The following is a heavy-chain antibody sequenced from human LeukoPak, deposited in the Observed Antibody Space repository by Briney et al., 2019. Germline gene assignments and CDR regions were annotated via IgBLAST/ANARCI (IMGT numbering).Heavy chain of an antibody. Sequence: SETLSLTCAVYGGSFGGYYWSWIRQPPGRGLEWVGEINHSGSTNYNPSLKSRVTISVDTSKNQFSLKLSSVTAADTAVYYCARAPTRHCSGGSCYSGGGWFDPWGQGTLVTVSS. CDR2: INHSGST. V-gene: IGHV4-34*01. J-gene: IGHJ5*02. CDR3: ARAPTRHCSGGSCYSGGGWFDP. CDR1: GGSFGGYY. D-gene: IGHD2-15*01.